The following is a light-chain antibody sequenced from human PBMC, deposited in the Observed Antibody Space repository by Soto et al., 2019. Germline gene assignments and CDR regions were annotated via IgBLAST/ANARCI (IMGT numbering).Light chain of an antibody. CDR3: SSYTSSTTVV. V-gene: IGLV2-14*01. CDR2: GVT. J-gene: IGLJ2*01. Sequence: QSVLTQPASVSGSPGQSITISCTGTSSDVGGYNYVSWYQQYPGNAPKLMIYGVTNRPSGVSNRFSGSKSGNTASLTISGLQAGDEADYYCSSYTSSTTVVFGGGTKLTVL. CDR1: SSDVGGYNY.